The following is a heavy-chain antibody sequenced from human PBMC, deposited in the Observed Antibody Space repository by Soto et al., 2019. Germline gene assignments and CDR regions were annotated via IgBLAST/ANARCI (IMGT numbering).Heavy chain of an antibody. CDR2: IYYSGST. J-gene: IGHJ6*02. CDR1: GGSVSSGSYY. Sequence: QVQLRESGPGLVKPSETLSLTCTVSGGSVSSGSYYWSWIRQPPGKGLEWIGYIYYSGSTNYNPSLKSRVTISVDTSKNQFSLKLSSVTAADTAVYYCARDRPYYGMDVWGQGTTVTVSS. CDR3: ARDRPYYGMDV. V-gene: IGHV4-61*01.